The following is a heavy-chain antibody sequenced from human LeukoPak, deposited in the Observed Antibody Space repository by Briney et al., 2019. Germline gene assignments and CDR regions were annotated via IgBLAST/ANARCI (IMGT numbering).Heavy chain of an antibody. Sequence: SGTLSLTCAVSGGSISSSNWWSWIRQPPGKGLEWIGYIYYSGSTYYNPSLKSRVTISVDTSKNQFSLKLSSVTAADTAVYYCARAPKGYYFDYWGQGILVTVSS. J-gene: IGHJ4*02. CDR2: IYYSGST. CDR1: GGSISSSNW. CDR3: ARAPKGYYFDY. V-gene: IGHV4-30-4*01.